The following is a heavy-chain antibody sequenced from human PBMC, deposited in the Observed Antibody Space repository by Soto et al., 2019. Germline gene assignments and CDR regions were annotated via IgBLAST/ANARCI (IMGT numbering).Heavy chain of an antibody. CDR2: ISAYNGNT. CDR1: GYTFTSYG. D-gene: IGHD6-19*01. J-gene: IGHJ5*02. V-gene: IGHV1-18*01. Sequence: ASVKVSCKASGYTFTSYGISWVRQAPGQGLEWMGWISAYNGNTNYAQKLQGRVTMTTDTSTSTAYMELRSLRSDDTAVYYCARDRSVAGTEGWFDPWGQGTLVTVSS. CDR3: ARDRSVAGTEGWFDP.